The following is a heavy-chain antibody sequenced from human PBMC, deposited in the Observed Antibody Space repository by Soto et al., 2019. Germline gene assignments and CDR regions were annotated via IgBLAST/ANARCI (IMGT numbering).Heavy chain of an antibody. CDR1: VGTFSSYA. CDR3: ARSQGSSTSLEIYYYYYYGMDV. Sequence: QVQLVQSGAEVKKPGSSVKVSCKASVGTFSSYAISWVRQAPGQGLEWMGGIIPISGTANYAQKFQGRVKITADESTSTAYMELSSLRSEDTAVYYCARSQGSSTSLEIYYYYYYGMDVWGQGTTVNVSS. V-gene: IGHV1-69*01. J-gene: IGHJ6*02. D-gene: IGHD2-2*01. CDR2: IIPISGTA.